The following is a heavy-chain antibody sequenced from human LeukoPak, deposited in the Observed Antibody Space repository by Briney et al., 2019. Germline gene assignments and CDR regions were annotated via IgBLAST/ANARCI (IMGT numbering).Heavy chain of an antibody. D-gene: IGHD2-15*01. V-gene: IGHV4-34*01. J-gene: IGHJ3*02. Sequence: SETLSLTCAVSGGSFSGYYWSWIRQPPGKGLEWIGEINHSGSTNYNPSLKSRVTISVDTSKNQFSLKLSSVTAADTAVYYCARGSDIVVVVAATPRDAFDIWGQGTMVTVSS. CDR1: GGSFSGYY. CDR2: INHSGST. CDR3: ARGSDIVVVVAATPRDAFDI.